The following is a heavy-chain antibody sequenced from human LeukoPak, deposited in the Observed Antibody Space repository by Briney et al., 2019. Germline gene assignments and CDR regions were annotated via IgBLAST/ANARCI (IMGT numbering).Heavy chain of an antibody. V-gene: IGHV5-51*01. CDR1: GYSFTSYW. CDR3: ARQGSAAGMGNWFDP. J-gene: IGHJ5*02. Sequence: GESLKISCRGSGYSFTSYWIGWVRQMPGKGLEWMGIIYPGDSDTRYSPSFQGQVTISADKSISTACLQWSSLKASDTAMYYCARQGSAAGMGNWFDPWGQGTLVTVSS. D-gene: IGHD6-13*01. CDR2: IYPGDSDT.